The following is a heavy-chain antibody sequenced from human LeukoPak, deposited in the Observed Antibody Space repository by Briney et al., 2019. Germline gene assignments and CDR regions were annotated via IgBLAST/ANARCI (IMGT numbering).Heavy chain of an antibody. Sequence: PGGSLRLSCAASGLFFSNFWMSWVRQAPGKGLEWVASVRPDGGQAYYVDSIKGRFTMYRDNAENSLYLQMSSLGAEDTAVYYCVRLMGAVTTFDFWGQGTLVTVSS. J-gene: IGHJ4*02. CDR1: GLFFSNFW. D-gene: IGHD4-11*01. CDR2: VRPDGGQA. CDR3: VRLMGAVTTFDF. V-gene: IGHV3-7*01.